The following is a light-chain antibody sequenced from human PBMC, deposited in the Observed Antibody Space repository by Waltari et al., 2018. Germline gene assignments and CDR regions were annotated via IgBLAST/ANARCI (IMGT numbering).Light chain of an antibody. CDR2: VAY. J-gene: IGKJ1*01. Sequence: IVLTQSPGTLSLSPGERATLSCRASQSVNTYLAWYQQKPGQAPRLLIYVAYTRAAGIPDRFSGRGFGTDFSLTISRLEAEDFAVYYCQHHVRLPATFGQGTKVEIK. CDR3: QHHVRLPAT. V-gene: IGKV3-20*01. CDR1: QSVNTY.